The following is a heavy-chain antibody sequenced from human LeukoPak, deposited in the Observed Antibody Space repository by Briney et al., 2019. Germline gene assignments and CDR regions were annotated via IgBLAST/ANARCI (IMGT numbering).Heavy chain of an antibody. CDR3: ARDRYYYDSSGYLDY. J-gene: IGHJ4*02. V-gene: IGHV1-3*01. CDR1: GYTFTSYA. D-gene: IGHD3-22*01. CDR2: INAGNGNT. Sequence: ASVKVSCKASGYTFTSYAMHWVRQAPGQRLEWMGWINAGNGNTKYSQKFQGRVTITRDTSASTAYMELSSLRSEDTAVYYCARDRYYYDSSGYLDYWGQRTLVTVSS.